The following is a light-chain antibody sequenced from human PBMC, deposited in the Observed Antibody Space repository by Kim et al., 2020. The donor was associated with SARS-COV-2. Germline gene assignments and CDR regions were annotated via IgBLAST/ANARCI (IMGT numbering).Light chain of an antibody. CDR3: CSYAGSYTFEV. CDR1: SSDVGGYNY. Sequence: QSVTISCTGTSSDVGGYNYVSWYQQHPGKAPKLMINDVSKRPSGVPDRFSGSKSGNTASLTVSGLQAEDEADYYCCSYAGSYTFEVFGGGTQLTVL. V-gene: IGLV2-11*01. J-gene: IGLJ2*01. CDR2: DVS.